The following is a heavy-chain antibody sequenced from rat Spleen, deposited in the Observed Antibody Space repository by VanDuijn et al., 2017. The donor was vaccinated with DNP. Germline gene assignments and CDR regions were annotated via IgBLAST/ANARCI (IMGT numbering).Heavy chain of an antibody. J-gene: IGHJ4*01. CDR2: ISYDGLST. V-gene: IGHV5-20*01. CDR3: TTWGWLLGMDA. D-gene: IGHD1-12*03. CDR1: GFTFRDFY. Sequence: EVQLVESGGGLVQPGRSLKLSCAASGFTFRDFYMGWVRQAPTKGLEWVAVISYDGLSTFYRDSVKGRFTISRDNAKSSLYLQMDSLRSEDTATYFCTTWGWLLGMDAWGQGTTVAVSS.